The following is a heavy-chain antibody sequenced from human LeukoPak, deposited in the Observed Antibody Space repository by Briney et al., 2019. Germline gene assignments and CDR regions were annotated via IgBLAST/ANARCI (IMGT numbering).Heavy chain of an antibody. Sequence: GGSLRLSCVASGFSFSDYHMIWIRQPPGKGLEWVSYITFSGRTIHYADSVKGRFTISRDNARSSLYLQMNSLRAEDTAVYYCARLGSSWPNWFDPWGQGTLVTVSS. V-gene: IGHV3-11*01. CDR1: GFSFSDYH. D-gene: IGHD6-13*01. CDR3: ARLGSSWPNWFDP. J-gene: IGHJ5*02. CDR2: ITFSGRTI.